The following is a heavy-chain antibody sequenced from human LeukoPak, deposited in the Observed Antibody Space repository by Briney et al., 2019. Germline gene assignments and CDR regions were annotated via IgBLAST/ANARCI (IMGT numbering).Heavy chain of an antibody. V-gene: IGHV4-39*01. J-gene: IGHJ3*02. CDR2: LHHTGRS. CDR1: GDSISSSSHY. Sequence: PSETLSLTCTVSGDSISSSSHYWGWIRQPPGKTLEWIGSLHHTGRSYSSAALKSRVNISMDMSKSQFSLKLNSATAADSGVYYCVAEMTASAAFDIWGRGTLVAVSS. D-gene: IGHD2-21*02. CDR3: VAEMTASAAFDI.